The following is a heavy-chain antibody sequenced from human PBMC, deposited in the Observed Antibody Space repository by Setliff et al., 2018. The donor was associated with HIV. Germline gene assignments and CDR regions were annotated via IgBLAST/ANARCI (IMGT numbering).Heavy chain of an antibody. D-gene: IGHD6-19*01. CDR1: GGSISIYY. V-gene: IGHV4-59*08. CDR3: VGTKQWLAFDS. Sequence: PSETLSLTCTVPGGSISIYYWSWIRQPPGKGLEWIGYINYSGSTNYNPSLKSRVTISVDTSKNQFSLKLTSVTAADTAVYYCVGTKQWLAFDSWGQGTLVTVSS. CDR2: INYSGST. J-gene: IGHJ4*02.